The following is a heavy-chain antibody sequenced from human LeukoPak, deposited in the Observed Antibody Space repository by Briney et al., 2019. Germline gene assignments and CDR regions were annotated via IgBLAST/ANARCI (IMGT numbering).Heavy chain of an antibody. Sequence: GASVKVSCKASGYTFTSYGISWVRQAPGQGLEWMGWINAYNGNTNYAQKLQGRVTMTTDTSTSTAYMELRSLRSDDTAVYYCAREPTAMAPYNWFDPWGQGTLVTVSS. CDR1: GYTFTSYG. D-gene: IGHD5-18*01. J-gene: IGHJ5*02. V-gene: IGHV1-18*04. CDR3: AREPTAMAPYNWFDP. CDR2: INAYNGNT.